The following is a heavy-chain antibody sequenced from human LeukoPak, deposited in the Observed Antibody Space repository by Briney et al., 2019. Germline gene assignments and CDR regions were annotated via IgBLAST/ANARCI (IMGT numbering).Heavy chain of an antibody. J-gene: IGHJ4*02. Sequence: GGSLRLSCAASGFTFSAYSMNWVRQAPGKGLEWVSSISSSSTYMYYADSVKGRFTISRDNAKNSLYLQMNSLTAEDTAVYYCARELDPTFDYWGQGTLVTVSP. CDR3: ARELDPTFDY. V-gene: IGHV3-21*01. CDR2: ISSSSTYM. CDR1: GFTFSAYS.